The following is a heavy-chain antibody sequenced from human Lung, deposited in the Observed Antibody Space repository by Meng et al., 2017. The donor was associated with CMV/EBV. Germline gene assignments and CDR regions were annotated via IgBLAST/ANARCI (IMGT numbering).Heavy chain of an antibody. V-gene: IGHV3-30-3*01. J-gene: IGHJ3*02. CDR3: AREFSGTTYYYDSSGYFAFDI. CDR1: GFTFSSYA. D-gene: IGHD3-22*01. CDR2: ISYDGSNK. Sequence: GGSXRLXXAASGFTFSSYAMHWVRQAPGKGLEWVAVISYDGSNKYYADSVKGRFTISRDNSKNTLYLQMNSLRAEDTAVYYCAREFSGTTYYYDSSGYFAFDIWGQGXMVTVSS.